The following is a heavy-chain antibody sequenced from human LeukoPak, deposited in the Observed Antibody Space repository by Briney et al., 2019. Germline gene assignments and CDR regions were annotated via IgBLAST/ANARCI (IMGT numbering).Heavy chain of an antibody. D-gene: IGHD3-10*01. CDR3: ARTRYYYGSGSYQGGYYFDY. CDR2: IYYSGST. CDR1: GGSISSYY. Sequence: SETLSLTCTVSGGSISSYYRSWIRQPPGKGLEWIGYIYYSGSTNYNPSLKSRVTISVDTSKNQFSLKLSSVTAADTAVYYCARTRYYYGSGSYQGGYYFDYWGQGTLVTVSS. V-gene: IGHV4-59*01. J-gene: IGHJ4*02.